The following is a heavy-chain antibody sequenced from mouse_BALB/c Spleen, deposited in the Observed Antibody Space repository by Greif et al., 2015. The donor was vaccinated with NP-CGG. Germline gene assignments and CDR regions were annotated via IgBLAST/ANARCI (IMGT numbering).Heavy chain of an antibody. CDR1: GYTFTSYW. Sequence: QVQLKESGAELVRPGASVKLSCKASGYTFTSYWINWVKQRPGQGLEWIGNIYPSDSYTNYNQKFKDKATLTVDKSSSTAYMQLSSPTSEDSAVYYCTRDYLAFDYWGQGTTLTVSS. CDR2: IYPSDSYT. CDR3: TRDYLAFDY. D-gene: IGHD5-5*01. J-gene: IGHJ2*01. V-gene: IGHV1-69*02.